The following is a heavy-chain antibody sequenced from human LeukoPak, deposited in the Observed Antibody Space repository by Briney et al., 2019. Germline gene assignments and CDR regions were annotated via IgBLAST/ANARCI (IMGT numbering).Heavy chain of an antibody. CDR3: ARGYQLLSGPFDY. V-gene: IGHV1-69*05. CDR1: GYTFTSYG. Sequence: ASVKVSCKASGYTFTSYGISWVRQAPGQGLEWMGGIIPIFGTANYAQKFQGRVTITTDESTSTAYMELSSLRSEDTAVYYCARGYQLLSGPFDYWGQGTLVTVSS. J-gene: IGHJ4*02. CDR2: IIPIFGTA. D-gene: IGHD2-2*01.